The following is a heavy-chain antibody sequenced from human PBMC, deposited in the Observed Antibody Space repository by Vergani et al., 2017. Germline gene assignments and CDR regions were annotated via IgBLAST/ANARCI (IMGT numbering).Heavy chain of an antibody. CDR3: ARDPVTGPLRWNYYMDV. CDR2: ISGFSSYL. Sequence: EILLVESGGGLVNPGGSLRLSCAASGFTFSSYSMNWVRQAPGKGLEWVSSISGFSSYLYYADSVKGRFTISRDTAKDSLYLQMNSLRAEDTAVYYCARDPVTGPLRWNYYMDVWGKGTPVTVSS. J-gene: IGHJ6*03. V-gene: IGHV3-21*01. CDR1: GFTFSSYS. D-gene: IGHD2-21*02.